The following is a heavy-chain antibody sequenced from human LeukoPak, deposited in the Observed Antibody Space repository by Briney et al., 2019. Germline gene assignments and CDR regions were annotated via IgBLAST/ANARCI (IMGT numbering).Heavy chain of an antibody. V-gene: IGHV1-69*13. CDR3: ASHYSSGWFGHNWFDP. Sequence: GASVKVSCKASGGTFISYAISWVRQAPGQGLEWMGGIIPIFGTANYAQKFQGRVTITADESTSTAYMELSSLRSEDTAVYYCASHYSSGWFGHNWFDPWGQGTPVTVSS. D-gene: IGHD6-19*01. CDR2: IIPIFGTA. J-gene: IGHJ5*02. CDR1: GGTFISYA.